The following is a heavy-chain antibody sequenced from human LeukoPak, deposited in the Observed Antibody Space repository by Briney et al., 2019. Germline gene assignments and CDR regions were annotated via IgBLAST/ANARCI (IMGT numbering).Heavy chain of an antibody. CDR2: MNPSSGGT. V-gene: IGHV1-2*02. Sequence: ASVKVSCKAPGYAFVGYYIHWVRDAPGQGLEWMGWMNPSSGGTHSAQKYQGRLTMTRDTSINTAYMELLSLKYDDTAVYFCARFGEMATTYLDYWGQGTLVTVSS. D-gene: IGHD5-24*01. J-gene: IGHJ4*02. CDR3: ARFGEMATTYLDY. CDR1: GYAFVGYY.